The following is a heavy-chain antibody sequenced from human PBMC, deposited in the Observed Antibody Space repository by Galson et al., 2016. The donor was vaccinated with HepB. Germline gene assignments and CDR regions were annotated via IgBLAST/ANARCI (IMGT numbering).Heavy chain of an antibody. CDR2: VSFDGKNK. CDR3: ARDRRPAGAFKSDRVGAADY. J-gene: IGHJ4*02. CDR1: GFTFRTYP. Sequence: SLRLSCAPSGFTFRTYPMHWVRQAPGKGLEWVALVSFDGKNKFYADSVKGRFTISKDNSQSTLFLQMNSLRTDDTAVYFCARDRRPAGAFKSDRVGAADYWGQGTLVSVSS. V-gene: IGHV3-30*04. D-gene: IGHD1-26*01.